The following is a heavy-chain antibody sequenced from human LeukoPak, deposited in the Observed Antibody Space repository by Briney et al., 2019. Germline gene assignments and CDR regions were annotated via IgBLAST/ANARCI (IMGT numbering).Heavy chain of an antibody. J-gene: IGHJ4*02. CDR3: ARHRSSGWYGRHSAYYFDY. D-gene: IGHD6-19*01. Sequence: PSETLSLTCTVSGGSISGYYWSWIRQPPGKGLEWIGEINHSGSTNYNPSLKSRVTISVDTSKNQFSLKLSSVTAADTAVYYCARHRSSGWYGRHSAYYFDYWGQGTLVTVSS. V-gene: IGHV4-34*01. CDR1: GGSISGYY. CDR2: INHSGST.